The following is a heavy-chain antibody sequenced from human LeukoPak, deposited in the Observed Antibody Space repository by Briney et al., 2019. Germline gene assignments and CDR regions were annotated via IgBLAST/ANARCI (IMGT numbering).Heavy chain of an antibody. CDR3: ARDFVQQLVCDYFDY. CDR1: GFTFSSYS. J-gene: IGHJ4*02. V-gene: IGHV3-48*01. Sequence: PGGSLRLSCAASGFTFSSYSRNWVRQAPANGLAWVSHLTASGTAMFYADSVKGRFTISRDNAKNSLYLQMNSLRAEDTAVYYCARDFVQQLVCDYFDYWGQGTLVTVSS. CDR2: LTASGTAM. D-gene: IGHD6-6*01.